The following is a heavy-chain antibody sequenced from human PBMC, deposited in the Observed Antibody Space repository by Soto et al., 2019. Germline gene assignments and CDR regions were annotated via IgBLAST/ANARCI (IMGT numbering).Heavy chain of an antibody. D-gene: IGHD2-15*01. V-gene: IGHV1-69*04. J-gene: IGHJ2*01. CDR1: GGTFSSYT. CDR3: ARDGACSGGSCYFRPPTPNWYFDL. Sequence: ASVKVSCKASGGTFSSYTISWVRQAPGQGLEWMGRIIPILGIANYAQKFQGRVTITADKSTSTAYMELSSLRSEDTAVYYCARDGACSGGSCYFRPPTPNWYFDLWGRGTLVTVSS. CDR2: IIPILGIA.